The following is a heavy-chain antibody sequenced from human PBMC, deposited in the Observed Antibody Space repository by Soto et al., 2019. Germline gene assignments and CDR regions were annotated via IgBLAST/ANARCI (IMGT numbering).Heavy chain of an antibody. J-gene: IGHJ4*02. CDR1: GYSFQMYW. CDR3: ARRLRDGHNPDSFYFDY. Sequence: GESLKISCQGSGYSFQMYWIGWVRQMPGKGLDWMGIIYPDDSDTSYNPPSHNHVTISADKSIRTAYLRWSSLQASDTGIYYCARRLRDGHNPDSFYFDYWGQGTMVTVSS. CDR2: IYPDDSDT. V-gene: IGHV5-51*01.